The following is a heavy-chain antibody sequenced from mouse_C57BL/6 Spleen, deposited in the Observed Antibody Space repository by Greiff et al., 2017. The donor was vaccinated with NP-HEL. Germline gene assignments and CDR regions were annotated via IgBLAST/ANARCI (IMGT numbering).Heavy chain of an antibody. CDR3: ARSGITTVVPYYFDY. V-gene: IGHV1-63*01. CDR2: IYPGGGYT. CDR1: GYTFTNYW. Sequence: QVQLKESGAELVRPGTSVKMSCKASGYTFTNYWIGWAKQRPGHGLEWIGDIYPGGGYTNYNEKFKGKATLTADKSSSTAYMQFSSLTSEDSAIYYCARSGITTVVPYYFDYWGQGTTLTVSS. J-gene: IGHJ2*01. D-gene: IGHD1-1*01.